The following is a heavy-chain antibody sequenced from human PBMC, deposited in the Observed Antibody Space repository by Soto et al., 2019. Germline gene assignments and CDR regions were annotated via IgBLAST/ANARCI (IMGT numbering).Heavy chain of an antibody. Sequence: EVQLVESGGGLVQPGGSLRLSCAASGFTFSSYSMNWVCQAPGKGLEWVSYISSSSSTIYYADSVKGRFTISRDNAKNSLYLQMNSLRDEDTAVYYCARDSKVEYYYDSSGLDVWGQGTTVTVSS. CDR3: ARDSKVEYYYDSSGLDV. CDR1: GFTFSSYS. D-gene: IGHD3-22*01. J-gene: IGHJ6*02. V-gene: IGHV3-48*02. CDR2: ISSSSSTI.